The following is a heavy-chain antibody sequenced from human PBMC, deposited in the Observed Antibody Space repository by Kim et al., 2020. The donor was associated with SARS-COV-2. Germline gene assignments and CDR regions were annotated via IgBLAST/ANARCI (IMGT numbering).Heavy chain of an antibody. Sequence: KFQGRVTMTRDTSTSTVYMELSSLRSEDTAVYYCASGWSGYLSYYYGMDVWGQGTTVTVSS. J-gene: IGHJ6*02. CDR3: ASGWSGYLSYYYGMDV. D-gene: IGHD3-3*01. V-gene: IGHV1-46*01.